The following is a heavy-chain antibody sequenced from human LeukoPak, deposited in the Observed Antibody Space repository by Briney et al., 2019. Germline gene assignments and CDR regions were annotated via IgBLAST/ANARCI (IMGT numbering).Heavy chain of an antibody. CDR3: ARVKGPKRSAGDY. D-gene: IGHD5-24*01. Sequence: GGSLRLSCAASGFTFSEYYMSWIRQAPGKGVEWGSYISSSSSYTKYADSVKGRFTISRDNAKNSLYPQMNSLRAEDTAVYYCARVKGPKRSAGDYWGQGTLVTVSS. CDR1: GFTFSEYY. CDR2: ISSSSSYT. J-gene: IGHJ4*02. V-gene: IGHV3-11*06.